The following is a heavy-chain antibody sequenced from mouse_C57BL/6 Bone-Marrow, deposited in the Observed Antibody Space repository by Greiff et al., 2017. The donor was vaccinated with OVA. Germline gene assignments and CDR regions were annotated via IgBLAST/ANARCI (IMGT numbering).Heavy chain of an antibody. V-gene: IGHV2-2*01. Sequence: QVQLQQSGPGLVQPSQSLSITCTVSGFSLTSYGVHWVRQSPGKGLEWLGVIWSGGSTDYNAAFISRLSISKDNSKSQVFFKMNSLQADDTAIYYCAIGDYSNSFYWYFDVWGTGTTVTVSS. CDR3: AIGDYSNSFYWYFDV. CDR1: GFSLTSYG. CDR2: IWSGGST. J-gene: IGHJ1*03. D-gene: IGHD2-5*01.